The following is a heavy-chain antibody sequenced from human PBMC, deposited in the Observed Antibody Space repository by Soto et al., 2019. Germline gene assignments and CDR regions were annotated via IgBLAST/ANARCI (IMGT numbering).Heavy chain of an antibody. Sequence: EVQLVESGGGLVKPGGSLRLSCVASGFTFSTYSMNWVRQAPGKGLEWVSTIGTRSDIYYAESVKGRFTISRDNAKNSLSLQRNSLRVEYTSVYYCAREETAWPLAYGLDVWGQGTAVTVSS. CDR2: IGTRSDI. CDR3: AREETAWPLAYGLDV. V-gene: IGHV3-21*02. D-gene: IGHD2-21*02. J-gene: IGHJ6*02. CDR1: GFTFSTYS.